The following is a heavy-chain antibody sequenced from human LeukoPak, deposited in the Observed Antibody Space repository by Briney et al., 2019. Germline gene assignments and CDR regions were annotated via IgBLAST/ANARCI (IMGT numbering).Heavy chain of an antibody. Sequence: GGSLRLSCAASRFTFSSYWMSWVRQAPGKGLEWVSAISGSGGSTYYADSVKGRFTISRDNSKNTLYLQMNSLRAEDTAVYYCAKDQAKLRYFDWLLIDAFDIWGQGTMVTVSS. J-gene: IGHJ3*02. CDR2: ISGSGGST. CDR1: RFTFSSYW. D-gene: IGHD3-9*01. V-gene: IGHV3-23*01. CDR3: AKDQAKLRYFDWLLIDAFDI.